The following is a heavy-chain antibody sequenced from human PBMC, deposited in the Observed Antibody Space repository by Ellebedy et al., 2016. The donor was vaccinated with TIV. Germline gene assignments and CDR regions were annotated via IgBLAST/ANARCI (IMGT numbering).Heavy chain of an antibody. Sequence: GESLKISXAASGFTFSSYATSWVRQAPGKGLEWVSAISGSGGSTYYADSVKGRFTISRDNSKNTLYLQMNSLRAEDTAVYYCAKPLYYYDSSGYYYVPFDYWGQGTLVTVSS. CDR1: GFTFSSYA. CDR2: ISGSGGST. J-gene: IGHJ4*02. V-gene: IGHV3-23*01. CDR3: AKPLYYYDSSGYYYVPFDY. D-gene: IGHD3-22*01.